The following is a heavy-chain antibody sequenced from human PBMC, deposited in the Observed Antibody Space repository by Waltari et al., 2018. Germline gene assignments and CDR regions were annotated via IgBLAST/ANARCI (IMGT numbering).Heavy chain of an antibody. J-gene: IGHJ4*02. CDR3: AKDPPQGTSGWYY. CDR2: ISGSGETT. Sequence: EVQLLDSVGGLVQPGVSMRLSCAASGVSFGRDAMSWVRQAPGKGLEWLSAISGSGETTYYADSVRGRFTISRDNSKDTVFLQINSLRAEDTALYYCAKDPPQGTSGWYYWGQGTLVTVSS. D-gene: IGHD6-19*01. V-gene: IGHV3-23*01. CDR1: GVSFGRDA.